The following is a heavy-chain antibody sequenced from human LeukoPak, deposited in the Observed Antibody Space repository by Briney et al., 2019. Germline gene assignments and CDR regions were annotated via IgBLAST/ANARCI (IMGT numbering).Heavy chain of an antibody. CDR3: AKSAYLKGYCSSTSCYPGDYFDY. CDR2: ISYDGSNK. V-gene: IGHV3-30*18. CDR1: GFTFSSYG. Sequence: GRSLRLSCAASGFTFSSYGMHWVRQAPGKGLEWVGVISYDGSNKYYADSVKGRFTISRDNSKNTLYLQMNSLRAEDTAVYYCAKSAYLKGYCSSTSCYPGDYFDYWGQGTLVTVSS. D-gene: IGHD2-2*01. J-gene: IGHJ4*02.